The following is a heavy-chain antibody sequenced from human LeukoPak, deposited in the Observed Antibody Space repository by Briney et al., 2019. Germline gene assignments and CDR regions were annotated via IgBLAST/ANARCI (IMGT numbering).Heavy chain of an antibody. CDR2: IKQDGSEK. D-gene: IGHD5-24*01. CDR3: ARVKWLQFFSTKMYYFDY. Sequence: GGSLRLSCAASGFTFSSYWMSWVRQAPGKGLEWVANIKQDGSEKYYVDSVKGRFTISRDNAKNSLYLQMNSLRAEDTAVYYCARVKWLQFFSTKMYYFDYWGQGTLVTVSS. CDR1: GFTFSSYW. V-gene: IGHV3-7*01. J-gene: IGHJ4*02.